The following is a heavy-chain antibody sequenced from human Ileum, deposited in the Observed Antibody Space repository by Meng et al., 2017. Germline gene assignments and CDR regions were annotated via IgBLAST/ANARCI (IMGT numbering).Heavy chain of an antibody. J-gene: IGHJ4*02. Sequence: QVQLQEAGPGLVKPSGTLSLTCAVPGGSISSSNWWSWVRQHPGKGLEWIGEIYHSGSTNYNPSLKSRVTISVDKSKNQFSLKLSSVTAADTAVYYCATTMVRGVSGGYFDYWGQGTLVTVSS. D-gene: IGHD3-10*01. CDR1: GGSISSSNW. V-gene: IGHV4-4*02. CDR3: ATTMVRGVSGGYFDY. CDR2: IYHSGST.